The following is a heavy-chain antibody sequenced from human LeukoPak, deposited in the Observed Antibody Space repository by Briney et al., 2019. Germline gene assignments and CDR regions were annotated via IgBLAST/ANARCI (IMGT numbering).Heavy chain of an antibody. D-gene: IGHD4-11*01. V-gene: IGHV5-51*01. J-gene: IGHJ5*02. CDR2: IYPADSDT. CDR1: GYSFTSYW. Sequence: GESLKISCKGSGYSFTSYWIGWVRQMPGKGLEWMRIIYPADSDTRYSPSFQGQVTISADKSISTAYLQWSSLKASDTAMYYCARSTVTTPKWFDPWGQGTLVTVSS. CDR3: ARSTVTTPKWFDP.